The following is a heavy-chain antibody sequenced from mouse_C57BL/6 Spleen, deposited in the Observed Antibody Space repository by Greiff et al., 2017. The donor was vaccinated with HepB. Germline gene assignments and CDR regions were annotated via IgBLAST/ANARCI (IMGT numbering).Heavy chain of an antibody. CDR1: GFTFSSYA. CDR2: ISDGGSYT. J-gene: IGHJ3*01. V-gene: IGHV5-4*01. Sequence: EVQRVESGGGLVKPGGSLKLSCAASGFTFSSYAMSWVRQTPEKRLEWVATISDGGSYTYYPDNVKGRFTISRDNAKNNLYLQMSHLKSEDTAMYYCAREERFAYWGQGTLVTVSA. CDR3: AREERFAY.